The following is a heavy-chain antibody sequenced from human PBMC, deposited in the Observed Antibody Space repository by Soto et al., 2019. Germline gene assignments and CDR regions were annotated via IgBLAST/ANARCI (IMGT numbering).Heavy chain of an antibody. J-gene: IGHJ6*02. V-gene: IGHV4-30-4*01. CDR1: GGSISSGDDY. D-gene: IGHD2-2*01. CDR3: ASYRSYRPGYHYGMDV. Sequence: SETVSLTCTVSGGSISSGDDYWSWIRQPPGKGLEWIGYIYYSGSTFYNPSLKSRVTISVDTSKNQFSPKLSSVTAADTAVYYCASYRSYRPGYHYGMDVWGQGPTVTVSS. CDR2: IYYSGST.